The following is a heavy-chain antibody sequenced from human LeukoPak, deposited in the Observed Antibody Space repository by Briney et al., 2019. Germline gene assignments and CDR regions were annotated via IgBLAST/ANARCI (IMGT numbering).Heavy chain of an antibody. CDR3: ARTDPTMITIDDAFDI. J-gene: IGHJ3*02. D-gene: IGHD3-16*01. CDR1: GGSISSYY. CDR2: IYYSGST. Sequence: SETLSLTCTVSGGSISSYYWSWIRQPPGKGLEWIGYIYYSGSTNYNPSLKSRVTISVDTSKNQFSLKLSSVTAADTAVYYCARTDPTMITIDDAFDIWGQGTIVTVSS. V-gene: IGHV4-59*08.